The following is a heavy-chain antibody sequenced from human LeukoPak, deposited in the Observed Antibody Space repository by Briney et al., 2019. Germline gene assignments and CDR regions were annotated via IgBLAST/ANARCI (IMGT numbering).Heavy chain of an antibody. CDR1: GFTFSSYW. CDR2: INTDGSST. Sequence: GGSLRLSCAASGFTFSSYWMHWVRQAPGKGLVWVSRINTDGSSTSYADSVKGRFTISRDNAKNTLYLQMNSLRAEDTAVYYCAKRDGYCSSTSCLYYYYMDVWGKGTTVTVSS. D-gene: IGHD2-2*01. V-gene: IGHV3-74*01. J-gene: IGHJ6*03. CDR3: AKRDGYCSSTSCLYYYYMDV.